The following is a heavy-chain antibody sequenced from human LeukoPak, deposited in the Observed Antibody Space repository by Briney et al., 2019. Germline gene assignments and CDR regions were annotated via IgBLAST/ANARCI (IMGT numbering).Heavy chain of an antibody. J-gene: IGHJ6*02. V-gene: IGHV4-34*01. CDR1: GVSFSGYY. CDR3: ASPLRNYYGSGPSNYYYYYGMDV. D-gene: IGHD3-10*01. Sequence: SETLSLTCAVYGVSFSGYYWSWIRQPPGKGLEWVGEINHSGSTNYNPSLKSRVTISVDTTKNQFSLKLSSVTAADTAVYYCASPLRNYYGSGPSNYYYYYGMDVWGQGTTVTVSS. CDR2: INHSGST.